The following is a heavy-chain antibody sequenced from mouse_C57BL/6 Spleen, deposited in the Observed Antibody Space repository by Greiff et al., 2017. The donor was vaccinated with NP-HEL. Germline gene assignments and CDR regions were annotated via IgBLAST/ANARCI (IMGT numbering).Heavy chain of an antibody. Sequence: QVQLKESGAELARPGASVKLSCKASGYTFTSYGISWVKQRTGQGLEWIGEIYPRSGNTYYNEKFKGKATLTADKSSSTAYMELRSLTSEDSAVYFCARMGGSSLDYWGQGTTLTVSS. D-gene: IGHD1-1*01. CDR1: GYTFTSYG. V-gene: IGHV1-81*01. J-gene: IGHJ2*01. CDR3: ARMGGSSLDY. CDR2: IYPRSGNT.